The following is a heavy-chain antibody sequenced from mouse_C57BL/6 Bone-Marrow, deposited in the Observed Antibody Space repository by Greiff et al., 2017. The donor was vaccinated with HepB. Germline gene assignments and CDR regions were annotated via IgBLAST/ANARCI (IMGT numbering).Heavy chain of an antibody. CDR3: ARGEDGYHGGFAD. V-gene: IGHV1-26*01. D-gene: IGHD2-3*01. CDR2: INPNNGGT. Sequence: EVQLQQSGPELVKPGASVKISCKASGYTFTDYYMNWVKQSHGKSLEWIGDINPNNGGTSYNQKFKGKATLTVDKSSSTAYLELRSLTSEASAVYCCARGEDGYHGGFADWGQGTLVTVSA. CDR1: GYTFTDYY. J-gene: IGHJ3*01.